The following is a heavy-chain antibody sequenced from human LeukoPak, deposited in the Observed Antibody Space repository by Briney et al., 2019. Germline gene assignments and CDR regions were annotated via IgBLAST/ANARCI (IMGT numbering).Heavy chain of an antibody. D-gene: IGHD3-10*01. CDR1: GFTFYDYA. V-gene: IGHV3-43D*03. CDR2: ISWDGGST. J-gene: IGHJ4*02. Sequence: GGSLRLSCAASGFTFYDYAMHWVRQAPGKGLEWVSLISWDGGSTYYADSVKGRFTISRDNSKNSLYLQMNSLRAEDTALYYCAKDLIRFGEGSYLGYWGQGTLVTVSS. CDR3: AKDLIRFGEGSYLGY.